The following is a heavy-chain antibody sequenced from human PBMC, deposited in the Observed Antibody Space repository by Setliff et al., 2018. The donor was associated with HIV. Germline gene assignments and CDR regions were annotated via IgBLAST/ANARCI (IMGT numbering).Heavy chain of an antibody. D-gene: IGHD1-26*01. CDR1: GGSITRTPYY. CDR2: LSPSGTT. CDR3: VREVGYFDL. J-gene: IGHJ2*01. Sequence: TSETLSLTCTVSGGSITRTPYYWGWIRQPPGKGLEWIGELSPSGTTRSNPSLQSRVTISLDTSNNQFSLKLTSVTAADTAVYYCVREVGYFDLWGRGTLVTVSS. V-gene: IGHV4-39*07.